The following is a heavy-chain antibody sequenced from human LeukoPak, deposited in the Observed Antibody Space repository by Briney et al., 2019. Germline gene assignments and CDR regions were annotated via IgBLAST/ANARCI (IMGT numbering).Heavy chain of an antibody. CDR1: GFTFRSFW. J-gene: IGHJ6*03. CDR3: AREPYYYYYMDV. Sequence: PGGSLRLSCAASGFTFRSFWMSWVRQAPGKGLEWVANIKQGGSERYYMDSVKGRFTISRDNAKNSLYLRLSSLRAEDTAVYYCAREPYYYYYMDVWGKGTTVTVSS. V-gene: IGHV3-7*01. CDR2: IKQGGSER.